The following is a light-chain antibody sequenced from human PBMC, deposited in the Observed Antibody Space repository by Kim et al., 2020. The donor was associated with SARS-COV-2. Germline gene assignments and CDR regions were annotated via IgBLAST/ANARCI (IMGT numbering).Light chain of an antibody. CDR2: AAS. CDR1: QSVSSY. CDR3: QQRSSWPPVT. Sequence: EIVLTQSPATLSLSPGERATLSCRASQSVSSYLAWYQQKPGQAPRLLIYAASNRATGIPARFSGSGSGTDFTLTISSLEPEDFAVYYYQQRSSWPPVTFGEGTRLEIK. V-gene: IGKV3-11*01. J-gene: IGKJ5*01.